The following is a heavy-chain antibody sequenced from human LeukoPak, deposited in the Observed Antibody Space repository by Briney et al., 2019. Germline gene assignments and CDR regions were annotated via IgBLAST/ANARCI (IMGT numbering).Heavy chain of an antibody. CDR1: GFTFDNFG. D-gene: IGHD3-9*01. CDR2: INWNNGGI. Sequence: PGGSLRLSCAASGFTFDNFGMYWFRRAPGQGLEWVTGINWNNGGIVYAASVRGRFTVSRDNAKNTLYLQMNRLGPEDTAFYYCARDDYDTLGYNFHYWGQGTLVTVSS. CDR3: ARDDYDTLGYNFHY. J-gene: IGHJ4*02. V-gene: IGHV3-9*01.